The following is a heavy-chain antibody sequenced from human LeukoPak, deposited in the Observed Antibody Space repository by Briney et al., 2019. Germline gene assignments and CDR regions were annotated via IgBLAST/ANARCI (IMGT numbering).Heavy chain of an antibody. J-gene: IGHJ2*01. CDR3: ARDHSVTGYWYFDL. Sequence: SETLSLTCAVSGGSISSSNWWSWVRQPPGKGLEWIGEIYHSGSTNYNPSLKSRVTISVDKSKNQFSLKLSSVTAADTAVYYCARDHSVTGYWYFDLWGRGTLVTVSS. CDR1: GGSISSSNW. CDR2: IYHSGST. V-gene: IGHV4-4*02. D-gene: IGHD2-21*02.